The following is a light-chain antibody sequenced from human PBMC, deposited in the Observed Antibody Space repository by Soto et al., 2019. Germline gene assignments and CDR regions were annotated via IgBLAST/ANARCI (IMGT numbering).Light chain of an antibody. CDR3: QQYGTSPWT. Sequence: EIVLTQSPGTLSLFPGERATLSCRATQSVNSDYLAWYQQKPGQAPRLLIYIASRRATGIPDRFSGSGSGTDFTLTISRLEPEDFAVYYCQQYGTSPWTFCLGTKVEIK. CDR2: IAS. J-gene: IGKJ1*01. V-gene: IGKV3-20*01. CDR1: QSVNSDY.